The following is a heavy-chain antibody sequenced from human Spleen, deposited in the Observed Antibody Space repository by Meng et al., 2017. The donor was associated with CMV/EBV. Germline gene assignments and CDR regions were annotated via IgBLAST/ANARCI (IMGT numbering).Heavy chain of an antibody. CDR1: GSNVSSYA. CDR2: IIPIFGTA. V-gene: IGHV1-69*05. Sequence: CKTSGSNVSSYAISWVRQDPGQGLEWMGGIIPIFGTANYAQKFQGRVTITTDESTSTAYMELGSLRSEDTAVYYCASHIVGATSFDYWGQGTLVTVSS. CDR3: ASHIVGATSFDY. D-gene: IGHD1-26*01. J-gene: IGHJ4*02.